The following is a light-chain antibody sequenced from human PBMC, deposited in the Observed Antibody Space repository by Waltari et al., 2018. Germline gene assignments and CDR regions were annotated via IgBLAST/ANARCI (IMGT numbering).Light chain of an antibody. V-gene: IGLV3-19*01. J-gene: IGLJ2*01. CDR3: HSRDASGVGGS. CDR1: GLRSYY. Sequence: SSELTQDPAVSVAMGQTVTITCQGNGLRSYYASWYQQRPGQAPILIMYDKNNRPSGVPDRFAGSNSDNTASLTITVAQAEDEASYYCHSRDASGVGGSFGGGTKLTVL. CDR2: DKN.